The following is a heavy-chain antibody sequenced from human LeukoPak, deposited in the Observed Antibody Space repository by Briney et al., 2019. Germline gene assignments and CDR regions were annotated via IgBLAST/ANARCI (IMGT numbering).Heavy chain of an antibody. CDR3: ARDWYNWADYDAFDI. D-gene: IGHD1-1*01. Sequence: GASVKVSCKASGYTFTGYYMHWVRQAPGQGLEWMGWINPNSGGTNYAQKFQGRVTMTTDTSTSTAYMELRSLRSDDTAMYYCARDWYNWADYDAFDIWGQGTMVTVSS. CDR2: INPNSGGT. CDR1: GYTFTGYY. J-gene: IGHJ3*02. V-gene: IGHV1-2*02.